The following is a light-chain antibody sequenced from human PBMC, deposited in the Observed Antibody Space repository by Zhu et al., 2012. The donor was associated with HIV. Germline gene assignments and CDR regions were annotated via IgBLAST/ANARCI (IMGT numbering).Light chain of an antibody. CDR2: EAS. V-gene: IGKV3D-15*01. Sequence: EIVMTQYPATLSASPGERATLYCRASQSVNTHLAWYRQKPGQAPRLLIYEASIRATGIPARFSGSGSGTDFTLTISRLEPEDFALYYCQQYDDSFTWTFGQGTKVEIK. CDR3: QQYDDSFTWT. J-gene: IGKJ1*01. CDR1: QSVNTH.